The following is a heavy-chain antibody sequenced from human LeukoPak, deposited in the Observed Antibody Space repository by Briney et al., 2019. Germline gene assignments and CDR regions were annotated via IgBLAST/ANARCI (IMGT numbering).Heavy chain of an antibody. J-gene: IGHJ5*02. CDR3: ARVGVVPAERWFDP. D-gene: IGHD2-2*01. Sequence: SSETLSLTCTVSGGSISSSSYYWGWIHQPPGKGLEWIGSIYYSGSTYYNPSLKSRVTISVDTSKNQFSLKLSSVTAADTAVYYCARVGVVPAERWFDPWGQGTLVTVSS. CDR1: GGSISSSSYY. CDR2: IYYSGST. V-gene: IGHV4-39*07.